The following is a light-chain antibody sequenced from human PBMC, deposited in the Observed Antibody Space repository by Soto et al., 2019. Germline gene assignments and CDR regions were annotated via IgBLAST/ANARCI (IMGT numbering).Light chain of an antibody. V-gene: IGKV3-20*01. J-gene: IGKJ1*01. CDR3: QQYNTFSRT. Sequence: EIILTQSPATLSLSPGERATLSCRASQSVTSNYLAWYQQKPGQAPSRLIYGASSRATGISDRFSGSGSGTEFTLTISSLQPDDFATYYCQQYNTFSRTFGQGTKVDI. CDR2: GAS. CDR1: QSVTSNY.